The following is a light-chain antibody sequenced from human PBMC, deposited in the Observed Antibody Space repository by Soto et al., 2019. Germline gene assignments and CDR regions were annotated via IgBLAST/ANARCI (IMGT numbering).Light chain of an antibody. CDR2: GAS. V-gene: IGKV3-15*01. CDR3: QQYKTWPPLT. Sequence: EIVITQSPDILSASPGERATLSCRASQNVGDNLAWYQQKPGQAPRLLIHGASTRATGVPDRFSGSGSGTEFTLTISSLQSDDFALYYCQQYKTWPPLTFGGGTKVDIK. CDR1: QNVGDN. J-gene: IGKJ4*01.